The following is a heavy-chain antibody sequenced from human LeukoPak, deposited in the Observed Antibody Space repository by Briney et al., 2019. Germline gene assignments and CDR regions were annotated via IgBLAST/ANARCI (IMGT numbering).Heavy chain of an antibody. D-gene: IGHD3-22*01. CDR2: ISYDGNTE. J-gene: IGHJ4*02. CDR1: GFTSSSYG. V-gene: IGHV3-30*18. Sequence: GGSLRLSCAASGFTSSSYGMHWVRQAPGKGLEWVAVISYDGNTEYYADSVKGRFTISRDNSKNTLYLEMNSLRAEDTAVYYCAKVHLTYYFDSSGYGFQDYWGQGTLVIVSS. CDR3: AKVHLTYYFDSSGYGFQDY.